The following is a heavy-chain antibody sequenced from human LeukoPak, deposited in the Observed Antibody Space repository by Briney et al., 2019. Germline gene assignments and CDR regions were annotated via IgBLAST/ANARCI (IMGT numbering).Heavy chain of an antibody. V-gene: IGHV3-21*01. CDR2: IDSNSNYM. CDR3: ARDPDYGDFHFDY. CDR1: GFSFGHYS. D-gene: IGHD4-17*01. J-gene: IGHJ4*02. Sequence: GGSLRLSCAASGFSFGHYSMTWVRQAPGKGLEWVSLIDSNSNYMSYADSVKGRFTISRDNAKNSLYLQMNSLRAEDTAVYYCARDPDYGDFHFDYWGQGTLVTVSS.